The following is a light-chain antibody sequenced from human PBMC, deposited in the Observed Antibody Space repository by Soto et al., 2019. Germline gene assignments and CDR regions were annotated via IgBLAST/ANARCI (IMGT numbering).Light chain of an antibody. CDR2: EGT. CDR1: SSDVGRYNL. Sequence: QLVLTQPASVSGSPGRSITISCTGTSSDVGRYNLVSWYQQHPGKAPKLMIYEGTKRPSGVSNRFSGSKSGNTASLTISGLQAEDEADYYCCSYAGSDTHVFGTGTKLTVL. CDR3: CSYAGSDTHV. J-gene: IGLJ1*01. V-gene: IGLV2-23*01.